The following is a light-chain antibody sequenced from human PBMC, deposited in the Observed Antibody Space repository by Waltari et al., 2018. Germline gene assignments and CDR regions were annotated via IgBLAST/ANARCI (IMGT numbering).Light chain of an antibody. CDR2: WAS. V-gene: IGKV4-1*01. Sequence: SVFFPSNNTSYLAWYQQKPRQPPKLLISWASTRESGVPDRFSGSGSGTQFTLTISSLQAEDVAVYSCQQYYGIPLTFGGGTKVEIK. J-gene: IGKJ4*01. CDR3: QQYYGIPLT. CDR1: SVFFPSNNTSY.